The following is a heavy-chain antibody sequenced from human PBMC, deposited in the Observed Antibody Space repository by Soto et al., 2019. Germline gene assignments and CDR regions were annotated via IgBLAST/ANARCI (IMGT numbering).Heavy chain of an antibody. CDR1: GFTVSTYY. Sequence: EVQLVESGGGLVQPGGSLRLSCAASGFTVSTYYMNWVRKAPGEGLEWVSVVYSGGTTYYADSVRGRFTISRDNSKSPLFLPLHSLRAEDTAVYYCARGRSASSDFDSWGQGPLVTVSS. J-gene: IGHJ4*02. V-gene: IGHV3-66*01. D-gene: IGHD3-10*01. CDR2: VYSGGTT. CDR3: ARGRSASSDFDS.